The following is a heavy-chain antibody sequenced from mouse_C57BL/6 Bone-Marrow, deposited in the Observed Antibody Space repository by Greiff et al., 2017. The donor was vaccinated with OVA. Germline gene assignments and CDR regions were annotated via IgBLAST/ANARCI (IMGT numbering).Heavy chain of an antibody. D-gene: IGHD3-2*02. CDR2: IRNKANCYTT. CDR1: GFTFTDYY. CDR3: ARSHSSGYGYFDY. Sequence: EVHLVESGGGLVQPGGSLSLSCAASGFTFTDYYMSWVRQPPGKALEWLGFIRNKANCYTTEYSASVKGRFTISRDNSQSILYLQMNALRAEDSATYYCARSHSSGYGYFDYWGQGTTLTVSS. V-gene: IGHV7-3*01. J-gene: IGHJ2*01.